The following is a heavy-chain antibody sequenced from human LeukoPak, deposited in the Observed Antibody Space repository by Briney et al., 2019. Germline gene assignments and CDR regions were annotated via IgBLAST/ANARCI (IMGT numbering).Heavy chain of an antibody. CDR1: GFTFSDYA. Sequence: PGGSLRLPCAASGFTFSDYAMTWVRQAPGKGLEWVSSITGRGGGSYYADSVKGRFTISRDNSKDTLYLHINTLGADDTAIYYCAKERRNNAVAGTDYWGQGTLVTVSS. D-gene: IGHD6-19*01. J-gene: IGHJ4*02. V-gene: IGHV3-23*01. CDR2: ITGRGGGS. CDR3: AKERRNNAVAGTDY.